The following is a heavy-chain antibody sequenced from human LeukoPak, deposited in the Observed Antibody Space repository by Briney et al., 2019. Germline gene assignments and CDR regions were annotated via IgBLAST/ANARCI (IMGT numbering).Heavy chain of an antibody. CDR2: ILPILDIA. CDR1: GGTFSSYA. D-gene: IGHD5-24*01. V-gene: IGHV1-69*04. Sequence: SVKVSCKASGGTFSSYAISWVRQAPGQGLEWVGRILPILDIANYAQKFQGRATITADKSTGTAYMDLSSLRSEDTAMYYCGTDRPSRDGYNYVGALDYWGQGTLVTVSS. J-gene: IGHJ4*02. CDR3: GTDRPSRDGYNYVGALDY.